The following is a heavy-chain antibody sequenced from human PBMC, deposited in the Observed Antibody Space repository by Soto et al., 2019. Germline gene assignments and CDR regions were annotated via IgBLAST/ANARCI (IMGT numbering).Heavy chain of an antibody. J-gene: IGHJ4*02. Sequence: EVQLVESGGGLVKPGGSLRLSCEASGFTFSNAWMNCVRQAPGKGLEWVGRIKSKTDGGTTDYAAPVKGRFTNSRDDSKNTLYLHMNSPKTEDTAVYYCTTAPPQRVVGDRVDYWVQGTLVTVSS. V-gene: IGHV3-15*07. D-gene: IGHD2-15*01. CDR3: TTAPPQRVVGDRVDY. CDR1: GFTFSNAW. CDR2: IKSKTDGGTT.